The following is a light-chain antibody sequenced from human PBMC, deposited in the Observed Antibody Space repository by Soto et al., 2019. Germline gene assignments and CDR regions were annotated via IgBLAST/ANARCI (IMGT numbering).Light chain of an antibody. CDR2: EVT. Sequence: QSVLTQPASVSGSPGQSIAISCTGTSGDVGGYNFVSWYQQHPDKAPKLIVYEVTHRPSGVSNRFSGSKSGNTASLTISGLQGEYEADYYCSSLSGGNIRVFGTGTQLTVL. V-gene: IGLV2-14*01. CDR1: SGDVGGYNF. J-gene: IGLJ1*01. CDR3: SSLSGGNIRV.